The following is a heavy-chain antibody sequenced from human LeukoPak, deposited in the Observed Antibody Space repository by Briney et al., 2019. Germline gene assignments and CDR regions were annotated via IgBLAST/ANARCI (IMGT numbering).Heavy chain of an antibody. Sequence: GGSLRLSCAASGFIFSDHWMNWVRQAPGKGLVWLSRINNDGSSTIYADSVKGRFTFSGDNAENTLFLEMSSLRVEDTAVYYCVRERNNFWSGHHSIFDSWGQGTLVTVSS. J-gene: IGHJ4*02. CDR2: INNDGSST. CDR1: GFIFSDHW. D-gene: IGHD3-3*01. CDR3: VRERNNFWSGHHSIFDS. V-gene: IGHV3-74*01.